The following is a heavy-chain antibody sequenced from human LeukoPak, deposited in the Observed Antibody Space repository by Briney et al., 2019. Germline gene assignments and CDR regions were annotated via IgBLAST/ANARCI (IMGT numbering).Heavy chain of an antibody. CDR2: IYYSGST. J-gene: IGHJ6*02. V-gene: IGHV4-59*08. D-gene: IGHD3-3*01. CDR1: GGSISSYY. CDR3: ARSTTIFGVVMDV. Sequence: SETLSLTCTVSGGSISSYYWSWIRQPPGKGLEWIGYIYYSGSTNYNPSLKSRVTISVDTSKNQFSLKLSSVTAADTAVYYCARSTTIFGVVMDVWGQGTTVTVSS.